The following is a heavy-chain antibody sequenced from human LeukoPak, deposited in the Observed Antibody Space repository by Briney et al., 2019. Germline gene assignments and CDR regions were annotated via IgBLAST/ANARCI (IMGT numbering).Heavy chain of an antibody. V-gene: IGHV3-74*01. D-gene: IGHD1-14*01. CDR1: GFTFSSYW. CDR2: INSDGSST. Sequence: GGSLRLSCAASGFTFSSYWMHWVRQVPGKGLVWVSRINSDGSSTSYADSVKGRFTISRDNAKNTLYVQMNSLRAEDTAVYYCSTGSEHAFDIWGRGTMVSVSS. CDR3: STGSEHAFDI. J-gene: IGHJ3*02.